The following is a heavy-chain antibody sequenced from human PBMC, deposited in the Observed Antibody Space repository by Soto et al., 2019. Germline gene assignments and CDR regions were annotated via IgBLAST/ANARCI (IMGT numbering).Heavy chain of an antibody. CDR1: GGTFSNYG. V-gene: IGHV1-69*12. Sequence: QVQLVQSGAEVKKPGSSVKVSCKSSGGTFSNYGFSWVRQAPGQGLECMGVIVPIFGAEHPQKFQGRVTITADESXTXXFMELRGLRSEDTAVYYCARGGSDYEGSGYYQGHVWGQGTTVTVSS. J-gene: IGHJ6*02. D-gene: IGHD3-22*01. CDR2: IVPIFGA. CDR3: ARGGSDYEGSGYYQGHV.